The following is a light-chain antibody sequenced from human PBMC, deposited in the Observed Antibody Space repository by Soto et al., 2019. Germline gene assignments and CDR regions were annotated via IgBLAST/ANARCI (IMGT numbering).Light chain of an antibody. Sequence: DIQMTQSPSSLSASVGDRVSITCRASQSITTYLNWYQQNPGKAPQLLIYAASRLESGVPSRFSGSGSGTDFTLTISSLQPEDFATCYGQQSYSPPLTFGQRTKLEIK. CDR1: QSITTY. V-gene: IGKV1-39*01. J-gene: IGKJ2*01. CDR3: QQSYSPPLT. CDR2: AAS.